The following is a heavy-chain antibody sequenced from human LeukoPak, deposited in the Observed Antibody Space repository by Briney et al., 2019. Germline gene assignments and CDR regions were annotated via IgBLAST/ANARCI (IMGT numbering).Heavy chain of an antibody. CDR2: IYTSGST. J-gene: IGHJ4*02. Sequence: PSQALSLTCTVSGGSISSGSYYWSWIRQPAGKGLEWIGRIYTSGSTNYNPSLKSRVTISVDTSKNQFSLKLSSVTAADTAVYYCARGSDYYDSSGYRFDYWGQGTLVTVSS. CDR1: GGSISSGSYY. CDR3: ARGSDYYDSSGYRFDY. V-gene: IGHV4-61*02. D-gene: IGHD3-22*01.